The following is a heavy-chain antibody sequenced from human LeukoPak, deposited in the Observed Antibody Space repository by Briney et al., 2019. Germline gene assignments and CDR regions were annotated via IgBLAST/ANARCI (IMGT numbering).Heavy chain of an antibody. CDR3: AKENTKTTFRPGEATVTKGYFDY. CDR2: IRYDASDK. Sequence: PGGSLRLSCAASELTFSRYGMHWVRQAPGKGLEWVAFIRYDASDKYYADSVKGRFTISRDNSKNTLYLQMNSLRAEDTAVYFCAKENTKTTFRPGEATVTKGYFDYWGQGTLVTVSS. D-gene: IGHD4-17*01. CDR1: ELTFSRYG. V-gene: IGHV3-30*02. J-gene: IGHJ4*02.